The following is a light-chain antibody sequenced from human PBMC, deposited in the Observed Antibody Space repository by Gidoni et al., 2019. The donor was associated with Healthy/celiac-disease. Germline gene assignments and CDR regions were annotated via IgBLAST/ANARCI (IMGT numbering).Light chain of an antibody. CDR1: SSDVGGYNY. CDR2: DVS. CDR3: CSYAGSYTWV. J-gene: IGLJ3*02. V-gene: IGLV2-11*01. Sequence: QSALTQPRSVSGSPGPQVTISCPGTSSDVGGYNYVPWYQQHPGKAPKLMIYDVSKRPSGVPDRFSGSKSGNTASLTISGLQAEDEADYYCCSYAGSYTWVFGGGTKLTVL.